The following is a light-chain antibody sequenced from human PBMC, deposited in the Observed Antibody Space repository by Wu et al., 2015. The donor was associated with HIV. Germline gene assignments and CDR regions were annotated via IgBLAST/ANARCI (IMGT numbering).Light chain of an antibody. CDR2: DAS. CDR1: QSVSKQ. Sequence: PREEATLSCRASQSVSKQLSLVPDXNLARLPRLLIYDASTRATGIPARFSGSGSGTEFTLTISSLEPEDFAVYYCHQRTTWPRTFGQGTKVEVK. V-gene: IGKV3-11*01. CDR3: HQRTTWPRT. J-gene: IGKJ1*01.